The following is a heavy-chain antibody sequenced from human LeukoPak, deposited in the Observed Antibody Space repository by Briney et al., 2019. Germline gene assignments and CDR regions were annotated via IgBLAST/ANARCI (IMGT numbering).Heavy chain of an antibody. CDR1: GGSITIHH. Sequence: KPSETLSLTCTVSGGSITIHHWSWLRQPPGKGLEWIGSVCYSGSTNYSPSLKRRVTISVDTSKNQFSLNLRSVTAADRAVYYCAERGGGFWGQGTLVSVSS. V-gene: IGHV4-59*11. J-gene: IGHJ4*02. D-gene: IGHD3-16*01. CDR2: VCYSGST. CDR3: AERGGGF.